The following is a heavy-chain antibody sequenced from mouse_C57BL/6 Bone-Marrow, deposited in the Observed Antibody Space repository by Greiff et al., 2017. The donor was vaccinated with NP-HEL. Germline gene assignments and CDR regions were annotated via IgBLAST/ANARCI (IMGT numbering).Heavy chain of an antibody. Sequence: QVQLQQPGAELVKPGASVKLSCKASGYTFTSYWMHWVKQRPGQGLEWIGMIHPNSGSTNYNEKFKSKATLTVDKSSSTAYMQLSSLTSDDSAVYYCARSTTVVALYYYAMDYWGQGTAVTVSS. CDR2: IHPNSGST. CDR3: ARSTTVVALYYYAMDY. D-gene: IGHD1-1*01. V-gene: IGHV1-64*01. CDR1: GYTFTSYW. J-gene: IGHJ4*01.